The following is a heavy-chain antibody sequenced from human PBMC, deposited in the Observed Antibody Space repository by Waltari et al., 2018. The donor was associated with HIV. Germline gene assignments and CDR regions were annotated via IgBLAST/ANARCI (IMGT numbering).Heavy chain of an antibody. CDR1: GFTFDDYA. J-gene: IGHJ4*02. CDR2: IIWDSGKR. Sequence: EVQLVESGGGLVQPGRSLRLSCAASGFTFDDYAMHWVRQAPGKGLEWISGIIWDSGKRGYADSGKGRFTISRDNAKNSLYLQMNSLGFEDTALYYWAKAISRIGVTEYYFDFWGQGTLVTVSS. D-gene: IGHD6-19*01. V-gene: IGHV3-9*01. CDR3: AKAISRIGVTEYYFDF.